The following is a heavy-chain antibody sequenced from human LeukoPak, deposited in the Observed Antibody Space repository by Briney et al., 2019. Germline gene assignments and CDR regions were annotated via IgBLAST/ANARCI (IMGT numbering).Heavy chain of an antibody. D-gene: IGHD3-22*01. CDR3: ARASIQDYYDSGGSFDY. CDR1: GGTFSSYA. CDR2: IIPILGTA. J-gene: IGHJ4*02. V-gene: IGHV1-69*05. Sequence: GASVKVSCKASGGTFSSYAISWVRQAPGQGLEWMGGIIPILGTANYAQKFQGRVTITTDESTNTAYMELSSLRSEDTAVYYCARASIQDYYDSGGSFDYWGQGTLVTVSS.